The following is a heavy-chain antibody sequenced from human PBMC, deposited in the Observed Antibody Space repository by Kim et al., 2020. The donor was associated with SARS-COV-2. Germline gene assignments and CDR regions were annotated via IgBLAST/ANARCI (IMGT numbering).Heavy chain of an antibody. J-gene: IGHJ3*02. Sequence: TSYADSVKGRFTISGDNSKTTLYLQMNSLRAEDTAVYYCAKAIFGVDPGIWGQGTMVTVSS. CDR2: T. V-gene: IGHV3-23*01. D-gene: IGHD3-3*01. CDR3: AKAIFGVDPGI.